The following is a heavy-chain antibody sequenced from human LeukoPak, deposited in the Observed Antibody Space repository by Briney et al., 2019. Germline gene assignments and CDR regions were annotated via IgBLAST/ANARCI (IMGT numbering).Heavy chain of an antibody. CDR2: INPSGGST. CDR3: ARDRCSGGSCYTMDY. D-gene: IGHD2-15*01. Sequence: ASVEVSCKASGYTFTSYYMHWVRQAPGQGLEWMGIINPSGGSTSYAQKFQGRVTMTRDTSTSTVYMELSSLRSEDTAVYYCARDRCSGGSCYTMDYWGQGTLVTVSS. V-gene: IGHV1-46*01. J-gene: IGHJ4*02. CDR1: GYTFTSYY.